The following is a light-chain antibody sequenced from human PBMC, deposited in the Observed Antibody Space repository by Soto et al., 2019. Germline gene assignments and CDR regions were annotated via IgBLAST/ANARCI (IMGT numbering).Light chain of an antibody. V-gene: IGKV1-39*01. CDR1: QSVDVD. CDR3: QQYNNSPRT. Sequence: SGPSVSVSVGDSVTLIHRASQSVDVDVNWYQQTSGKAPNLLISAASSLDRGISSRFSGSGSGTEFTLTISSLQPEDFATYYCQQYNNSPRTSGAGTKVDIK. J-gene: IGKJ2*02. CDR2: AAS.